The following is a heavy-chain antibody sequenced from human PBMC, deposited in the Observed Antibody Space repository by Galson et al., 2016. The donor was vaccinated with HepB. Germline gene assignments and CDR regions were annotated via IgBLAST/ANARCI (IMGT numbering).Heavy chain of an antibody. CDR1: GFMFSKYS. CDR2: TGTGTGYL. J-gene: IGHJ6*02. D-gene: IGHD2-15*01. V-gene: IGHV3-21*06. CDR3: AKSSEGLLRSSGLYV. Sequence: SLRLSCAASGFMFSKYSLSWVRQAPGKGLEWVASTGTGTGYLYYAASVKGRFTIFRDDAQSSLYLDMSGLRAEDTAVYYCAKSSEGLLRSSGLYVWGLGTTVTVSS.